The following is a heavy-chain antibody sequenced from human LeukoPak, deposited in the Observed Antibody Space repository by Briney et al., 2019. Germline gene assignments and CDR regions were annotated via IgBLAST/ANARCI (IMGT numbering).Heavy chain of an antibody. CDR1: GFTFSSYA. J-gene: IGHJ4*02. V-gene: IGHV3-30-3*01. Sequence: PGRSLRLSCAASGFTFSSYAMHWVRQAPGKGLEWVAVISYDGSNKYYADSVKGRFTTSRDNSKNTLYLQMNSLRAEDTAVYYCARASSGYYYGDYWGQGTLVTVSS. D-gene: IGHD3-22*01. CDR2: ISYDGSNK. CDR3: ARASSGYYYGDY.